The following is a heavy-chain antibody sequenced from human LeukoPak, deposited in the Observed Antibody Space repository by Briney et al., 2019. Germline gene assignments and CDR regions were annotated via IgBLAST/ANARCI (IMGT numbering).Heavy chain of an antibody. D-gene: IGHD2-15*01. Sequence: GSLRLSCAASGFTFSSYEINWVRQAPGKGLEWVSYISSGGSIFYNADSVMGRFTISRDNAKNSLYLQMNSLRAEDTAVYYCARKEAYCSGTSCFRFFDYWGQGTLVSVSS. CDR1: GFTFSSYE. CDR3: ARKEAYCSGTSCFRFFDY. V-gene: IGHV3-48*03. J-gene: IGHJ4*02. CDR2: ISSGGSIF.